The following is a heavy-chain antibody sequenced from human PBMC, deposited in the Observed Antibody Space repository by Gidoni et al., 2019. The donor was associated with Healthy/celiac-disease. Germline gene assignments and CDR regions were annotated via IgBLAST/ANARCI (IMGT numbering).Heavy chain of an antibody. D-gene: IGHD1-26*01. CDR1: GFTFSRYG. V-gene: IGHV3-30*18. Sequence: QVQLVESGGGVVQPGRSLRLSCAASGFTFSRYGMHWVRQAPGKGLEWVAVISYDGSNKYYADSVKGRFTISRDNSKNTLYLQMNSLRAEDTAVYYCAKDPGPWEWEPNYYFDYWGQGTLVTVSS. CDR2: ISYDGSNK. CDR3: AKDPGPWEWEPNYYFDY. J-gene: IGHJ4*02.